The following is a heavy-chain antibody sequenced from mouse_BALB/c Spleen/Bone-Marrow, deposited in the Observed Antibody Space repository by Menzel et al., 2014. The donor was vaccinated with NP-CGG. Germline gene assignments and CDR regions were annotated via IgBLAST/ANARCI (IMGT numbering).Heavy chain of an antibody. V-gene: IGHV10-1*02. D-gene: IGHD2-2*01. J-gene: IGHJ3*01. CDR3: VSYEGGYGYDAWFAY. Sequence: DVPLAASGGGLGQPKGSLKLSCAASGFTFNTYAMNWVGQAPGKGLELVARIRSKSNNYATYYADSVKDRFTISRDDSQTMLHLKMNNLKTEATAMYYCVSYEGGYGYDAWFAYWGQGTLVTVSA. CDR1: GFTFNTYA. CDR2: IRSKSNNYAT.